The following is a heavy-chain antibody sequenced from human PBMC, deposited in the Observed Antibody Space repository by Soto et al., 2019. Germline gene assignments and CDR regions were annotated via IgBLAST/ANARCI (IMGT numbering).Heavy chain of an antibody. Sequence: SLRLSCAASGFTFSSYGMHWVRQAPGKGLEWVAVIWYDGSNKYYADSVKGRFTISRDNSKNTLYLQMNGLRAEDTAVYYCARDYDSSGYPRYYFDYWGQGTLVTVSS. D-gene: IGHD3-22*01. CDR3: ARDYDSSGYPRYYFDY. CDR2: IWYDGSNK. J-gene: IGHJ4*02. V-gene: IGHV3-33*01. CDR1: GFTFSSYG.